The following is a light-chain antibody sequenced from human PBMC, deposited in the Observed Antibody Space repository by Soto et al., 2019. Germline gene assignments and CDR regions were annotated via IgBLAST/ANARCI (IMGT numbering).Light chain of an antibody. V-gene: IGKV3D-20*02. CDR3: QQSYSTPST. CDR1: QSVSSSY. CDR2: GAS. Sequence: EIVLTQSPATLSLSPVERATLSCRASQSVSSSYLAWYQQKPGQAPRLLIYGASSRATGIPDRFSGSGSGTDFTLTISSLQPEDFATYYCQQSYSTPSTFGHGTKVDIK. J-gene: IGKJ1*01.